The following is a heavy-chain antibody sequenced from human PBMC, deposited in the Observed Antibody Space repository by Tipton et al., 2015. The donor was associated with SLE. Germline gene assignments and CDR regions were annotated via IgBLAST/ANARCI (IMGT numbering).Heavy chain of an antibody. V-gene: IGHV4-39*01. D-gene: IGHD6-6*01. CDR2: IYYSGST. J-gene: IGHJ6*03. CDR3: ARQEARHYYYYYMGV. CDR1: GGSISSSSYY. Sequence: TLSLTCTVSGGSISSSSYYWGWIRQPPGKGLEWIGSIYYSGSTYYNPSLKSRVTISVDTSKNQFSLKLSSVTAADTAVYYCARQEARHYYYYYMGVWGKGTTVTVSS.